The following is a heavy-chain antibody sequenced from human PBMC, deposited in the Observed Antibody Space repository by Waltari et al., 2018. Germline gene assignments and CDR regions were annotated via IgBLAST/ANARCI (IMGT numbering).Heavy chain of an antibody. Sequence: EVQLLESGGALVQPGGSLRLCCAASGFPFSNYAMNWVRQAPGKWLEWVSGVSASGGATYYTVSVKGRFTVSRDNAKNTLYLQMNSLRVEDTAFYYCTKGIDHWGQGTLVTVSS. CDR1: GFPFSNYA. CDR2: VSASGGAT. V-gene: IGHV3-23*01. CDR3: TKGIDH. J-gene: IGHJ4*02.